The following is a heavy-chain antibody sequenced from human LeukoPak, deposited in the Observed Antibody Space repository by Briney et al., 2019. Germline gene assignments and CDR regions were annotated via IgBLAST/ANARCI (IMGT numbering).Heavy chain of an antibody. D-gene: IGHD1-7*01. CDR2: MNPNSGNT. V-gene: IGHV1-8*03. CDR1: GYTFTSYD. J-gene: IGHJ3*02. CDR3: ATAANTYNWNYGRAFDI. Sequence: ASVKVSCKASGYTFTSYDINWVRQATGQGLEWMGWMNPNSGNTGYAQKFQGRVTITRNTSISTAYMELSSLRSEDTAVYYCATAANTYNWNYGRAFDIWGQGTMVTVSS.